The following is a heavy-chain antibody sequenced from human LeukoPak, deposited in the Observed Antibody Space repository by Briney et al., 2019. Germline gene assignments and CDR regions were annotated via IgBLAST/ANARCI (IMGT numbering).Heavy chain of an antibody. D-gene: IGHD3-16*01. Sequence: SETLSLTCTVSGGSISSYYWSWIRQPPGKGLEWIGYIYYSGTTSYNPPLKSRVIISLDTSRNQFSLKLSSVTAADTAVFYCGRSGGFYYDVLWGQGTLVTVSS. CDR2: IYYSGTT. J-gene: IGHJ4*02. CDR3: GRSGGFYYDVL. CDR1: GGSISSYY. V-gene: IGHV4-59*08.